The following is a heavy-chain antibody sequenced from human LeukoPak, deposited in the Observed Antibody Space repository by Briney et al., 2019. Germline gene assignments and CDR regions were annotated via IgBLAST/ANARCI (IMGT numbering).Heavy chain of an antibody. CDR3: ANPPTVTSFHY. CDR1: GFSFNNYG. V-gene: IGHV3-20*04. CDR2: INWNGGST. J-gene: IGHJ4*02. D-gene: IGHD4-11*01. Sequence: GGSLRLSCAASGFSFNNYGMHWVRHTPSKGLEWVSGINWNGGSTGYADSVKGRFTISRDNAKNSLYLQMNSLRAEDTALYYCANPPTVTSFHYWGQGTLVTVSS.